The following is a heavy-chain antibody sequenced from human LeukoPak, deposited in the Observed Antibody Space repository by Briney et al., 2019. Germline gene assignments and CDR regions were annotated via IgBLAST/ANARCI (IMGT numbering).Heavy chain of an antibody. V-gene: IGHV3-7*04. Sequence: GGSLRLSCAPSRLSFRIYWMSWVPDASGKGREGVANIKQDGCEKYHVDSVKARYNISRDNAKNSVYLQKNSVRRENTPVYYWARDNRYFPWFDPWGQGTLVTVSS. CDR2: IKQDGCEK. CDR3: ARDNRYFPWFDP. J-gene: IGHJ5*02. CDR1: RLSFRIYW. D-gene: IGHD3-9*01.